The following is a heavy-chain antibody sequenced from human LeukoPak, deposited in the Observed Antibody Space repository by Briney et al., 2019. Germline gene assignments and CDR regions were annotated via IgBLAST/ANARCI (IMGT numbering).Heavy chain of an antibody. V-gene: IGHV3-23*01. CDR3: AKYSAYSTGWPSY. CDR1: GFTFNTYA. D-gene: IGHD6-19*01. CDR2: ISGSGGST. Sequence: PGGSLRLSCAAAGFTFNTYAMSWVRQAPGKGLEWVSTISGSGGSTYYADSVKGRYTISRDNSKNTLYLHMNSLRAEDTAVYYCAKYSAYSTGWPSYWGQGTLVTVS. J-gene: IGHJ4*02.